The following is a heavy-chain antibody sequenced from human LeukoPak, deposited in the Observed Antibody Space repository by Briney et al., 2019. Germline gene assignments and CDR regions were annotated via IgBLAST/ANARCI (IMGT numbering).Heavy chain of an antibody. CDR2: FDPEDGET. CDR3: ARETNPLRSSTSPPQLSPYYFDY. Sequence: ASVKVSCKVSGYTLTELSMHWVRQAPGKGLEWMGGFDPEDGETIYAQKFQGRVTMTEDTSTDTAYMELSSLRSEDTAVYYCARETNPLRSSTSPPQLSPYYFDYWGQGTPVTVSS. J-gene: IGHJ4*02. CDR1: GYTLTELS. V-gene: IGHV1-24*01. D-gene: IGHD2-2*01.